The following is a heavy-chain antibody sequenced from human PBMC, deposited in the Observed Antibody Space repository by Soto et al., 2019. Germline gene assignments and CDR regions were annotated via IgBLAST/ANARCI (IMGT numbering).Heavy chain of an antibody. V-gene: IGHV1-3*01. CDR3: ARDPDLITGTTRFRAFDI. J-gene: IGHJ3*02. Sequence: GASVKVSCKASGYTFTSYAMHWVRQAPGQRLEWMGWINAGNGNTKFSQKFQGRVTITGDTSASTAYVELSSLRSEDTAVYYCARDPDLITGTTRFRAFDIWGQGTMVTVSS. D-gene: IGHD1-7*01. CDR2: INAGNGNT. CDR1: GYTFTSYA.